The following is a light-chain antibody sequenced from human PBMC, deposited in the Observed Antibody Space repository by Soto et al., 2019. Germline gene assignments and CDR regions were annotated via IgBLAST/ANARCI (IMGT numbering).Light chain of an antibody. CDR2: GAS. Sequence: EIVLTQSPGTLSLSPGERATLSCRASQSVSSSYLAWYQQKPGQAPRLLIYGASSRATGIPDRFSGSGSGTDFTLPISRLEPEDFAVYYCQQYGSSHTFGQGTQLEIK. V-gene: IGKV3-20*01. CDR1: QSVSSSY. J-gene: IGKJ2*01. CDR3: QQYGSSHT.